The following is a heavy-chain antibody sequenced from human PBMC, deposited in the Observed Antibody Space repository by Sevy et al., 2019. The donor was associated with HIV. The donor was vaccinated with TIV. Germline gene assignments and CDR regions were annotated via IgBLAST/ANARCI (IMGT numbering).Heavy chain of an antibody. V-gene: IGHV3-21*01. CDR1: GFTFSTYM. CDR2: ISRSSNYI. D-gene: IGHD3-10*01. J-gene: IGHJ3*01. Sequence: GGSLRLSCAASGFTFSTYMMNWVRQAPGKGLEWVSSISRSSNYIYYADSVKGRFTISRDNAKNSLFLQMNSLRVEDTAVYYCARPYGSGSWEAFDLWGQGTMVTVSS. CDR3: ARPYGSGSWEAFDL.